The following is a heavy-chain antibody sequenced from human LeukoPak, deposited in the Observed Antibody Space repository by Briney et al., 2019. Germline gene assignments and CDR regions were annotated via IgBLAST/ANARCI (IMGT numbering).Heavy chain of an antibody. J-gene: IGHJ2*01. CDR3: AKDSLWSGYGLHWYFDL. Sequence: GGSLRLSCAASGFTFSTYWMSWVRQAPGKGLEWVANIKQDGSEKYYVDSVKGRFTISRDNAKNSLYLQMNTLRPEDTAVYYCAKDSLWSGYGLHWYFDLWGRGTLVTVSS. V-gene: IGHV3-7*01. CDR2: IKQDGSEK. CDR1: GFTFSTYW. D-gene: IGHD3-3*01.